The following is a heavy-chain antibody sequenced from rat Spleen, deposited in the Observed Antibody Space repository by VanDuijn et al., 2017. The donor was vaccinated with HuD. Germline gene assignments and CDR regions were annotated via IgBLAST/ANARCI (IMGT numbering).Heavy chain of an antibody. CDR2: INTDGGST. CDR1: GFTFSSYW. Sequence: EVQLVESGGGLVQPGRSLKLSCAASGFTFSSYWMYWIRQAPGKGLEWVSSINTDGGSTYYPDSVKGRFTISRDNAENTVYLQMNSLRSEDTATYYCAKDEGLLQWGYFDYWGQGVMVTVSS. V-gene: IGHV5-58*01. CDR3: AKDEGLLQWGYFDY. J-gene: IGHJ2*01. D-gene: IGHD1-1*01.